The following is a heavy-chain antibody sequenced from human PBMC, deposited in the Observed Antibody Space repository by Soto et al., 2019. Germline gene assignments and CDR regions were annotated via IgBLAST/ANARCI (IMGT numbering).Heavy chain of an antibody. V-gene: IGHV1-18*01. D-gene: IGHD2-15*01. Sequence: ASVKVSCKASGYTFTSYGISWVRQAPGQGLEWMGWISAYNGNTNYAQKLQGRVTMTTDTSTSTAYMELRSLRSDDTAVYYCARDEGLRYCSGGSCYRGGRGVDYWGQGTLVTVSS. CDR1: GYTFTSYG. CDR3: ARDEGLRYCSGGSCYRGGRGVDY. CDR2: ISAYNGNT. J-gene: IGHJ4*02.